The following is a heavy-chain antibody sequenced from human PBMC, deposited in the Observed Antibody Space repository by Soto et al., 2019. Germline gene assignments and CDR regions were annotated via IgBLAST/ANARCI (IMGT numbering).Heavy chain of an antibody. D-gene: IGHD4-17*01. V-gene: IGHV3-23*01. J-gene: IGHJ5*02. CDR3: ANEGSHGGDYSTWFDP. CDR1: GFTFSSYA. Sequence: GGSLRLSCAASGFTFSSYAMSWFRQAPGKGLEWVSAISGSGGSTYYADSVKGRFTISIDNSKNTLYLQMNSLTAEDTAVYYCANEGSHGGDYSTWFDPWGQGTQVTVSS. CDR2: ISGSGGST.